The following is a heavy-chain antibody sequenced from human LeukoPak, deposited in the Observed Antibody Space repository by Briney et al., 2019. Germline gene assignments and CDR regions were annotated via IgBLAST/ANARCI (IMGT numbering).Heavy chain of an antibody. V-gene: IGHV4-59*01. D-gene: IGHD2-2*01. Sequence: SETLSLTCTVSGGSISSYYWSWIRQPPGKGLEWIGYIYYSGSTNYNPSLKSRVTISVDTSRNQFSLKLSSVTAADTAVYYCARGGKVRKGRDVWGKGTRVPVSP. CDR1: GGSISSYY. CDR2: IYYSGST. J-gene: IGHJ6*04. CDR3: ARGGKVRKGRDV.